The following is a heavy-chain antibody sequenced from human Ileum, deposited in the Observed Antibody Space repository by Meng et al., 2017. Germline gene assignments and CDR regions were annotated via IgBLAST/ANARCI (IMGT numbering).Heavy chain of an antibody. Sequence: QVQVVQSWAEVKKPGSSVKVSCKSSEYSFSNYYLHWMRQAPGQGLEWLGVSNPGGGSTNYAQKFQGRVTMTRDTSANTVYMELGSLKSEDTAVYYCVREFRGGYFDYWGQGTLVTVSS. CDR2: SNPGGGST. CDR3: VREFRGGYFDY. CDR1: EYSFSNYY. D-gene: IGHD3-16*01. V-gene: IGHV1-46*01. J-gene: IGHJ4*02.